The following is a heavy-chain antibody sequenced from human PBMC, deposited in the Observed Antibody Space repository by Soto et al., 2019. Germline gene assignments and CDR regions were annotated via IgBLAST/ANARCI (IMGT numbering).Heavy chain of an antibody. CDR3: ARDWGWQQLRADWFDP. Sequence: PSQTLSLTCAISGDSVSSNSAAWNWIRQSPSRGLEWLGRTYYRSKWYNDYAVSVKSRITINPDTSKNQFSLQLNSVTPEDTAVYYCARDWGWQQLRADWFDPWGQGTLVTVSS. CDR1: GDSVSSNSAA. V-gene: IGHV6-1*01. D-gene: IGHD6-13*01. J-gene: IGHJ5*02. CDR2: TYYRSKWYN.